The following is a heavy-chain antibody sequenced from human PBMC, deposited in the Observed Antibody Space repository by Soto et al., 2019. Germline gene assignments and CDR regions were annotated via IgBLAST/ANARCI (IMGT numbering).Heavy chain of an antibody. Sequence: SQTLSLTCAISVDSVSTNSATWYWIRQSPSRGLEWLGRTYYRSTWYNDYAVSVKSRISINPDTPKNQFSLHLNSVTPEDTAVYYCARQRSSSAYYHGMDVWGQGTTVTVSS. CDR2: TYYRSTWYN. V-gene: IGHV6-1*01. CDR3: ARQRSSSAYYHGMDV. D-gene: IGHD6-19*01. J-gene: IGHJ6*02. CDR1: VDSVSTNSAT.